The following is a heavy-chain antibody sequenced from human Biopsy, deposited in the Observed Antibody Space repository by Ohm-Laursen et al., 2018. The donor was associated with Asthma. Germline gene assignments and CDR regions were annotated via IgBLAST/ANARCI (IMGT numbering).Heavy chain of an antibody. Sequence: SVKVSCKAPGGTFSNFAIRWVRQAPGQGLEWLGGIMTVFGTTNYAQKIQGRVTITADESTSTAYMEVTSLRSEDTAIYYCARCQVGYSSGWSLLLKKIYYSGMDVWGQGTAVTVSS. J-gene: IGHJ6*02. CDR3: ARCQVGYSSGWSLLLKKIYYSGMDV. CDR1: GGTFSNFA. D-gene: IGHD6-19*01. V-gene: IGHV1-69*13. CDR2: IMTVFGTT.